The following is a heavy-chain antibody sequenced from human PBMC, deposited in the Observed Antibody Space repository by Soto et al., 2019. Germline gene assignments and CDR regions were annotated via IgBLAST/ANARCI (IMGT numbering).Heavy chain of an antibody. CDR3: ARSGSWAVAGPYGMDV. CDR1: GFTFSSYW. J-gene: IGHJ6*02. CDR2: INSDGSST. V-gene: IGHV3-74*01. D-gene: IGHD6-19*01. Sequence: GGSLRLSCAASGFTFSSYWMHWVRQAPGKELVWVSRINSDGSSTSYADSVKGRFTISRDNAKNTLYLQMNSLRAEDTAVYYCARSGSWAVAGPYGMDVWGQGTTVTVSS.